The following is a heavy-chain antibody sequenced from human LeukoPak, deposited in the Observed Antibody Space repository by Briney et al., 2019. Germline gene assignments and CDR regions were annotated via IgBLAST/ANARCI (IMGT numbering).Heavy chain of an antibody. D-gene: IGHD3-10*01. Sequence: ASVKVSCKASGYNFTGYYMHWVRQAPGQGLEWMGRINPNSGGTNYAQKFQGRVTMTRDTSISTAYMELSRLRSDDTAVYYCARDMVTMVPGVNQLDYWGKGTLVTVSS. V-gene: IGHV1-2*06. CDR3: ARDMVTMVPGVNQLDY. J-gene: IGHJ4*02. CDR2: INPNSGGT. CDR1: GYNFTGYY.